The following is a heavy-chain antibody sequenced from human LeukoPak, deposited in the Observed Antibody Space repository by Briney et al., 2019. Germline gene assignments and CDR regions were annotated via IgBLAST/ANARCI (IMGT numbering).Heavy chain of an antibody. CDR2: IYSGGST. Sequence: GGSLRLSCAASGFDFSTYAMSWVRQAPGKGLEWVSVIYSGGSTYYADSVKGRFTISRDNSKNTLYLQMNSLRAEDTAVYYCARDTRDGYNYLDYWGQGTLVTVSS. J-gene: IGHJ4*02. D-gene: IGHD5-24*01. CDR3: ARDTRDGYNYLDY. CDR1: GFDFSTYA. V-gene: IGHV3-66*02.